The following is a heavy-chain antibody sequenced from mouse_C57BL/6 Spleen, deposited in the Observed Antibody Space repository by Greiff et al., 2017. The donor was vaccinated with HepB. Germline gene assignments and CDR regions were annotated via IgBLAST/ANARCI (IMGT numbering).Heavy chain of an antibody. J-gene: IGHJ3*01. V-gene: IGHV3-6*01. Sequence: DVKLQESGPGLVKPSQSLSLTCSVTGYSITSGYYWNWIRQFPGNKLEWMGYISYDGSNNYNPSLKNRISITRDTSKNQFFLKLNSVTTEDTATYYCAREEWFAYWGQGTLVTVSA. CDR2: ISYDGSN. CDR3: AREEWFAY. CDR1: GYSITSGYY.